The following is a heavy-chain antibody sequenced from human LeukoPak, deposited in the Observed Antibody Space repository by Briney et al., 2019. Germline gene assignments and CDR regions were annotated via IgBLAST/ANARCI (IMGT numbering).Heavy chain of an antibody. V-gene: IGHV1-8*03. CDR2: MNPNSGNT. J-gene: IGHJ4*02. D-gene: IGHD5-18*01. CDR1: GYTFTSYD. Sequence: ASVKVSCKASGYTFTSYDINWVRQATGQGLEWMGWMNPNSGNTGYAQKFQGRVTITRNTSISTAYMELSSLRSEDTAVYYCARESWSYSYGYRGYYFDYWGQGTLVTVSS. CDR3: ARESWSYSYGYRGYYFDY.